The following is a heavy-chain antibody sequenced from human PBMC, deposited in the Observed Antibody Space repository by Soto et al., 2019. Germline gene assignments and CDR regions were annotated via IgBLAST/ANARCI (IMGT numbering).Heavy chain of an antibody. V-gene: IGHV3-33*01. Sequence: QVQLVESGEGVVQPGRSLRLSCAASGFTFSSYGMHWVRQAPGKGLEWVAVIWYDGSNKYYADSVKGRFTISRDNSKNTLYLQMNSLRAEDTAVYYCARDGVSFDYYDSSGYYYVMAPYFDYWGQGTLVTVSS. CDR3: ARDGVSFDYYDSSGYYYVMAPYFDY. CDR1: GFTFSSYG. D-gene: IGHD3-22*01. J-gene: IGHJ4*02. CDR2: IWYDGSNK.